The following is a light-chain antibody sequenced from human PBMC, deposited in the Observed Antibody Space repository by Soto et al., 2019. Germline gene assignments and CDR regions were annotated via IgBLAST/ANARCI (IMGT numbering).Light chain of an antibody. CDR1: QSVGSN. J-gene: IGKJ1*01. Sequence: EIVMTQSPATLSVSPGERATLSCRASQSVGSNLAWYQQKPGQAPRLLIYGASTRATGIPARFSGSGSGTEFTLTIRSLQAEDFAIYCCQQYNNWPPDRTFGQGTKVEIK. V-gene: IGKV3-15*01. CDR3: QQYNNWPPDRT. CDR2: GAS.